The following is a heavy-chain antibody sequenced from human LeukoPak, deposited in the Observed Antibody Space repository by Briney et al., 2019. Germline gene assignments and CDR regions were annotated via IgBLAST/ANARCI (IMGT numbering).Heavy chain of an antibody. CDR3: ARWDPYDILTGYDY. D-gene: IGHD3-9*01. J-gene: IGHJ4*02. V-gene: IGHV3-23*01. CDR1: GFTFSSYA. CDR2: ISGSGGST. Sequence: GGSLRLSCAASGFTFSSYAMSWVRQAPGKGLEWVSAISGSGGSTYYADSVKGRFTISRDNSKNTLYLQMNSLRAEDTAVYYCARWDPYDILTGYDYWGQGTLVTVSS.